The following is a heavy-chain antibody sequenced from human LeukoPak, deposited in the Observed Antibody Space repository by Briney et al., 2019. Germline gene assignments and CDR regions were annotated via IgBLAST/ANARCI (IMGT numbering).Heavy chain of an antibody. V-gene: IGHV3-23*01. Sequence: PGGSLRLSFAASGFTVSSDAMSSVRQAPGKGLEWVSAISGSGGSTYYADSVKGRFTISRDNSKNTLYLQMNTLRAEDTAVYDCAKYRVVYYYYYMDVWGKGTTVTVSS. CDR3: AKYRVVYYYYYMDV. D-gene: IGHD2-15*01. CDR1: GFTVSSDA. J-gene: IGHJ6*03. CDR2: ISGSGGST.